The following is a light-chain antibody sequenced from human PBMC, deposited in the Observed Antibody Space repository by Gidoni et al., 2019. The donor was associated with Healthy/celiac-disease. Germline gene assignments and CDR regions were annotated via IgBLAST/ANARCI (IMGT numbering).Light chain of an antibody. CDR2: AAS. CDR1: QSISSY. V-gene: IGKV1-39*01. J-gene: IGKJ1*01. Sequence: DIQMTQSPSSLSASVGDRVTITCRASQSISSYLNWNQQKPGKAPKLLIYAASSLQSGVPSRFSGSGSGTDFTLTISSLQPEDFATYYCQQSYSTPEFGQXTKVEIK. CDR3: QQSYSTPE.